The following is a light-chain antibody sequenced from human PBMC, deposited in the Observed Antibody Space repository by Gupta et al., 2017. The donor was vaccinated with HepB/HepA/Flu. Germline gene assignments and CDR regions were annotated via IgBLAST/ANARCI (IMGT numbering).Light chain of an antibody. J-gene: IGKJ1*01. CDR1: QTISNN. CDR2: GAS. Sequence: EIVMTQSPATLSVSPGERATLSCRASQTISNNLAWYQQTPGQAPRLLIYGASTRATGIPARFRGSGSGTEFSLTITSLQSEDFAVYYCQKYNNWWTFGQGTKVEIK. CDR3: QKYNNWWT. V-gene: IGKV3-15*01.